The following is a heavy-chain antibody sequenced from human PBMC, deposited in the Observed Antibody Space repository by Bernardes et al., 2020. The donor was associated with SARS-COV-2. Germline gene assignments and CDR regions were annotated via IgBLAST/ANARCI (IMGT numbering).Heavy chain of an antibody. CDR3: STDYGDFLND. Sequence: GGSLRLSCAASGVTFSNAWMSWVRQAPGKGLEWVGRIKSKTDGGTTDYAAPVKGRFTISRDDSKNTVYVQMNSLKTEDTAVYYCSTDYGDFLNDWGQGTLVTVSS. CDR1: GVTFSNAW. V-gene: IGHV3-15*01. CDR2: IKSKTDGGTT. D-gene: IGHD4-17*01. J-gene: IGHJ4*02.